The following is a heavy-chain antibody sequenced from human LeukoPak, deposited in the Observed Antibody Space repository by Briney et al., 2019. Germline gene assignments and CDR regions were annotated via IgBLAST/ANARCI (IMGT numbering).Heavy chain of an antibody. D-gene: IGHD5-24*01. V-gene: IGHV1-2*02. CDR3: ARIRDGYNDAYDI. CDR2: IYPNSGGT. J-gene: IGHJ3*02. CDR1: GYTFIGYY. Sequence: ASVKVSCKASGYTFIGYYIHWVRQAPGQGLEWMGWIYPNSGGTNCAQKFQGRVTMTSDTSARTVYMELSSLRSEDTAIYYCARIRDGYNDAYDIWGQGTVVTVPS.